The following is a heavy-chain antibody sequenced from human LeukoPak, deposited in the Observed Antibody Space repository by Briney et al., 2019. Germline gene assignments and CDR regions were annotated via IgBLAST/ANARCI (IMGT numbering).Heavy chain of an antibody. CDR3: ARHALLNYFDY. Sequence: SETLSLTCTVSGGSISSYYWSWIRQPPGKGLEWTGYIYYSGSTNYNPSLKSRVTISVDTSKNQFSLKLSSVTAADTAVYYCARHALLNYFDYWGQGTLVTVSS. CDR2: IYYSGST. CDR1: GGSISSYY. J-gene: IGHJ4*02. V-gene: IGHV4-59*08.